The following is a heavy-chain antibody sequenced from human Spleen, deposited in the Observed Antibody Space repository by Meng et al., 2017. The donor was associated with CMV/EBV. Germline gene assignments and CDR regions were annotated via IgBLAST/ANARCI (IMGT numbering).Heavy chain of an antibody. CDR1: GYTFTSYY. CDR3: ARGTTRVPYYFDY. Sequence: VQVVQFGARVKKPGASVKVSCKASGYTFTSYYMHWVRQAPGQGLEWMGWISSHNGKTNFAQNLQGRVTITTDASTSTVYMELRSLRSDDTALYYCARGTTRVPYYFDYWGQGTLVTVSS. CDR2: ISSHNGKT. V-gene: IGHV1-18*04. D-gene: IGHD1-7*01. J-gene: IGHJ4*02.